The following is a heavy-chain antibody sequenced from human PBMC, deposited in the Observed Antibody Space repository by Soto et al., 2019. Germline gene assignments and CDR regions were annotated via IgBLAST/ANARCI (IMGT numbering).Heavy chain of an antibody. D-gene: IGHD6-19*01. CDR2: IIPILGIA. CDR3: ASHAYSRGWPSFDP. Sequence: QVQLVQSGAEVKKPGSSVKVSCKASGGTFSSYTISWVRQAPGQGLEWMGRIIPILGIANYAQKFQGRVTIPAPKPTSPPSLQLSSLTSEDTAVHYCASHAYSRGWPSFDPSGQGPLVTVSS. V-gene: IGHV1-69*02. J-gene: IGHJ5*02. CDR1: GGTFSSYT.